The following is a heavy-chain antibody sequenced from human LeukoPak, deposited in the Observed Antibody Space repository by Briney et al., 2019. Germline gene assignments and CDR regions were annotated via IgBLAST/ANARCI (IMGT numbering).Heavy chain of an antibody. Sequence: SVKVSCKASGYTFTDYYIHWVRQAPGQGLEWMGGIIPIFGTANYAQKFQGRVTITADESTSTAYMELSSLRSEDTAVYYCARGSYYDSSGYAYWGQGTLVTVSS. CDR2: IIPIFGTA. CDR1: GYTFTDYY. CDR3: ARGSYYDSSGYAY. J-gene: IGHJ4*02. D-gene: IGHD3-22*01. V-gene: IGHV1-69*13.